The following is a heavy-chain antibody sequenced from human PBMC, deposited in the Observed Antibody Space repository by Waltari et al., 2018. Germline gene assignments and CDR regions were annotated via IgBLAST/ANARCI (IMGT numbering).Heavy chain of an antibody. J-gene: IGHJ3*02. CDR2: IYSGGDT. Sequence: EVQLVESGGGLIQPGGSLRLSCEVSGFTVSNNYIGWVRQAPGKGLGWVSVIYSGGDTYDADAVRGRFTISRDKSKNTLYLQMNSLRVEDTALYYCATWTGGSLGAFDNWGQGTMVTVSS. V-gene: IGHV3-53*01. CDR3: ATWTGGSLGAFDN. D-gene: IGHD7-27*01. CDR1: GFTVSNNY.